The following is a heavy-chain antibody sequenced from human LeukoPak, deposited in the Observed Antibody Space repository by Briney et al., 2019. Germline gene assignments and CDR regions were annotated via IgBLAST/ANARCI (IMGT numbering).Heavy chain of an antibody. CDR1: GFTFDDYA. Sequence: GGSLRLSCAASGFTFDDYAMHWVRQAPGKGLEWVSAISGSGGSTYYADSVKGRFTISRDNSKNTLYLQMNSLRAEDTAVYYCAKVYPQHIVGAPQSAFDIWGQGTMVTVSS. V-gene: IGHV3-23*01. D-gene: IGHD1-26*01. J-gene: IGHJ3*02. CDR2: ISGSGGST. CDR3: AKVYPQHIVGAPQSAFDI.